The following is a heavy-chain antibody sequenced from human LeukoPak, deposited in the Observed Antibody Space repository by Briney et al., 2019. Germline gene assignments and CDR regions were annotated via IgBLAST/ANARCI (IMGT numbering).Heavy chain of an antibody. CDR1: GYTFTSYG. CDR2: MNPNSGNT. V-gene: IGHV1-8*02. J-gene: IGHJ4*02. Sequence: TSVKVSCKASGYTFTSYGISWVRQAPGQGLEWMGWMNPNSGNTGYAQKFQGRVTMTRNTSISTAYMELSSLRSEDTAVYYCARVLRGYGSGSPWGYWGQGTLVTVSS. CDR3: ARVLRGYGSGSPWGY. D-gene: IGHD3-10*01.